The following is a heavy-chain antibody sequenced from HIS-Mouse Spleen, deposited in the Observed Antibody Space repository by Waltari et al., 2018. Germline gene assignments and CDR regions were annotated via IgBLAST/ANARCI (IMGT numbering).Heavy chain of an antibody. D-gene: IGHD6-13*01. Sequence: QLQLQESGPGLVKPSETLSPTCTAPGSSISSTSYHSVWIRQPPGKGLEWIGSIYYSGSTYYNPSLKSRVTISVDTSKNQFSLKLSSVTAADTAVYYCAREIPYSSSWYDWYFDLWGRGTLVTVSS. V-gene: IGHV4-39*07. CDR3: AREIPYSSSWYDWYFDL. CDR1: GSSISSTSYH. CDR2: IYYSGST. J-gene: IGHJ2*01.